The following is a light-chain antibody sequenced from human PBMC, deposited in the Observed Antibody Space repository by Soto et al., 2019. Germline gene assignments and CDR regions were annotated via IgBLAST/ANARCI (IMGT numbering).Light chain of an antibody. Sequence: QSVLTQPASVSASPGQSITISCTGTSSDIGAYNSVSWYQHYPGKAPQLIIYDVSYRPSGISSRFSGSKSGNTASLTISGLQPDDDADYYCASYTTAKIRVFGGGTKLTVL. V-gene: IGLV2-14*03. J-gene: IGLJ2*01. CDR1: SSDIGAYNS. CDR2: DVS. CDR3: ASYTTAKIRV.